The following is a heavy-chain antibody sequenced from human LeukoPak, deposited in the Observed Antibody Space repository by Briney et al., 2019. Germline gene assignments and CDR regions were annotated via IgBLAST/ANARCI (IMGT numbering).Heavy chain of an antibody. CDR2: IYYSGST. V-gene: IGHV4-59*01. D-gene: IGHD3-22*01. Sequence: PSETLSLTCTVSGGSISSYYWSWIRQPPGKGLEWIGYIYYSGSTNYNPSLKSRVTISVDTSKNQFSLKLSSVTAADTAVYYCARGDTRYYYDSSGIPLFDYWGQGTLVTVSS. CDR1: GGSISSYY. J-gene: IGHJ4*02. CDR3: ARGDTRYYYDSSGIPLFDY.